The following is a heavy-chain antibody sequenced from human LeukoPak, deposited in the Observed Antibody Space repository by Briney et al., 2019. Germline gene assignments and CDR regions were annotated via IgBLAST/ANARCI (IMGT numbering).Heavy chain of an antibody. V-gene: IGHV3-30*03. CDR1: GFTFSNYV. J-gene: IGHJ4*02. CDR3: ARPTTYYYGSGSYYISL. CDR2: IAHDGSNK. D-gene: IGHD3-10*01. Sequence: GGSLKLSCAASGFTFSNYVMQWVRQAPGKGLEWVALIAHDGSNKYYADSVKGRFTISRDNAKNSLYLQMNSLRAEDTAVYYCARPTTYYYGSGSYYISLWGQGTLVTVSS.